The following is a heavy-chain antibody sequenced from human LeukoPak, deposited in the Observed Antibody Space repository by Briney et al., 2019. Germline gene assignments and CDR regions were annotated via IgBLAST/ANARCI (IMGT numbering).Heavy chain of an antibody. CDR1: GFTFSNYA. V-gene: IGHV3-23*01. Sequence: GGSLRLSCAASGFTFSNYAMNWVRQAPGKGLEWVSGISASDGSTYYADYVKGRFTISRDNSKNTLYLQMNTLRAEDTAIYYCAKVHSSGYYGWDAFDIWGQGTMVTVSS. CDR2: ISASDGST. D-gene: IGHD6-19*01. J-gene: IGHJ3*02. CDR3: AKVHSSGYYGWDAFDI.